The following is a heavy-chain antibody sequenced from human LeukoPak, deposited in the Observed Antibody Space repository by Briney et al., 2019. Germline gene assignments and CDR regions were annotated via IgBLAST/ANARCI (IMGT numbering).Heavy chain of an antibody. D-gene: IGHD1-26*01. CDR2: IRYDGSNK. CDR3: AKGGPVSGYLEY. J-gene: IGHJ4*02. CDR1: GFTFSSYS. Sequence: GGSLRLSCAASGFTFSSYSMNWVRQAPGKGLEWVAFIRYDGSNKYYADSVKGRFTISRDNSRNTLYLQMNSLRAEETAVYYCAKGGPVSGYLEYWGQGTLVTVSS. V-gene: IGHV3-30*02.